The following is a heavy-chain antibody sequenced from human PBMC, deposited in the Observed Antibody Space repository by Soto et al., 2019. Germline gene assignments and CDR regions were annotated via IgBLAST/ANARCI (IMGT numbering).Heavy chain of an antibody. V-gene: IGHV2-70*01. D-gene: IGHD2-21*02. Sequence: SGPTLVNPTQTLTLTCTFSGFSLSTRGMCVSWIRQPPGKALEWLALNDWDNDKYYSTSLRTRLTISKDTSKNQVVLTMTNMDAVDTATYYCARAPAGDCKNGLDVWGQGTTVTVSS. CDR1: GFSLSTRGMC. CDR2: NDWDNDK. CDR3: ARAPAGDCKNGLDV. J-gene: IGHJ6*02.